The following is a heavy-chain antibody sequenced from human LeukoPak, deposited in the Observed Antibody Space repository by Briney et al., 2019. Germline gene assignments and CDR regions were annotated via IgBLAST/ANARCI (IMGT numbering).Heavy chain of an antibody. J-gene: IGHJ5*02. V-gene: IGHV1-18*01. CDR1: GYTFTSYG. CDR2: ISAYNGNT. D-gene: IGHD4-17*01. Sequence: ASVKVSCKASGYTFTSYGISWVRQAPGQGLEWMGWISAYNGNTNYAQELQGRVTMTTDTSTSTAYMELRSLRSDDTAVYYCARGLATVTHNWFDPWGQGTLATVSS. CDR3: ARGLATVTHNWFDP.